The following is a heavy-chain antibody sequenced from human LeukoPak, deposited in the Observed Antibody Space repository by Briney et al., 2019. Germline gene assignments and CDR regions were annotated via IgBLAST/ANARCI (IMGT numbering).Heavy chain of an antibody. V-gene: IGHV1-8*02. Sequence: ASVKVSCKASGGTFSSYAINWVRQATGQGLEWMGWMNPNSGNTGYAQKFQGRVTMTRNTSISTAYMELSSLRSEDTAVYYCAKTGRHYDSSYNWFDPWGQGTLVTVSS. CDR2: MNPNSGNT. D-gene: IGHD3-22*01. J-gene: IGHJ5*02. CDR3: AKTGRHYDSSYNWFDP. CDR1: GGTFSSYA.